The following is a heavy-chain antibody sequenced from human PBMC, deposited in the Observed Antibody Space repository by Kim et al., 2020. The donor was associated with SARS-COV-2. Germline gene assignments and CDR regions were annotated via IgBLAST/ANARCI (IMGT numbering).Heavy chain of an antibody. Sequence: NYNPSRMSRVSISVDKSKNQFSLTLTSVTAADTAVYMCARHSRQDTSRFDLWGQGTLVTVSS. CDR3: ARHSRQDTSRFDL. V-gene: IGHV4-59*08. J-gene: IGHJ4*02.